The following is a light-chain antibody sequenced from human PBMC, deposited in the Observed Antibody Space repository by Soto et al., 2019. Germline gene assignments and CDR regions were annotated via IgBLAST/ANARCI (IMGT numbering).Light chain of an antibody. J-gene: IGKJ2*01. Sequence: EIVLTQSPGTLSLSPGERATLSCRASQRITTNFLAWFQQKPGLAPGLLIHRASTRASGAPDRFSGGGSGADFVLTSSRREPEDFAVYYCQQYGRSPLTLGQGTKLQIK. CDR2: RAS. CDR1: QRITTNF. CDR3: QQYGRSPLT. V-gene: IGKV3-20*01.